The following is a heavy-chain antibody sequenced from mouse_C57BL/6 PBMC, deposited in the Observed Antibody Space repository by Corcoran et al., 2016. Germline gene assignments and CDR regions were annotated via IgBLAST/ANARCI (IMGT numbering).Heavy chain of an antibody. CDR1: GYTFTDYY. CDR3: ARSDYYGSSYGYFDV. J-gene: IGHJ1*03. D-gene: IGHD1-1*01. Sequence: QVQLQQSGPELVKTGASVKISCKASGYTFTDYYINWVKQRPGQGLEWIGWIFPGSGSTYYNEKFKGKATLTVDKSSSTAYMLLSSLTSEDSAVYFCARSDYYGSSYGYFDVWGTGTTVTVSS. V-gene: IGHV1-75*01. CDR2: IFPGSGST.